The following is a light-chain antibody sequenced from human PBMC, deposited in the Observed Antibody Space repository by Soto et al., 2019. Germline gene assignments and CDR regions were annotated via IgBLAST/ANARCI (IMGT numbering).Light chain of an antibody. CDR2: ATS. Sequence: EIVLTQSPGTLSLSPGERASLSCRASQSVSSTYLAWYQQKPGQAPRLVIYATSTRATGIPDRFSGSGSGTDFTLTISRLEPEDFAMYYCQHYGSSLWMFGQRTKVEIK. CDR1: QSVSSTY. J-gene: IGKJ1*01. V-gene: IGKV3-20*01. CDR3: QHYGSSLWM.